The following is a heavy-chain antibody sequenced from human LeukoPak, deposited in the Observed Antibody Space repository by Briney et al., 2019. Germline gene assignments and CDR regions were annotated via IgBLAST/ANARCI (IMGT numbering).Heavy chain of an antibody. CDR1: GFTFSSYA. Sequence: GGSLRLSCAASGFTFSSYAMSWVRQAPGKGLEWVSAISGSGGSTYYADSVKGRFTISRDNSKNTLYLQMNSLRAEDTAVYYCASRPDYYDSSGYYLLSNYWGQGTLVTVSS. CDR3: ASRPDYYDSSGYYLLSNY. V-gene: IGHV3-23*01. CDR2: ISGSGGST. D-gene: IGHD3-22*01. J-gene: IGHJ4*02.